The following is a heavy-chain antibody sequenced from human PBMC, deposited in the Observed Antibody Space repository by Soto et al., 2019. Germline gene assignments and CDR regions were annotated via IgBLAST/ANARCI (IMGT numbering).Heavy chain of an antibody. V-gene: IGHV4-34*01. CDR1: GGSFSGYY. Sequence: SETLSLTCAVYGGSFSGYYWSWIRQPPGKGLEWIGEINHSGSTNYNPSLKSRVTISVDTSKNPFSLKLGSVTAAATAVYYCARRLGYYDFWSGSPKSRYYFDYWGQGTLVTVSS. CDR2: INHSGST. J-gene: IGHJ4*02. D-gene: IGHD3-3*01. CDR3: ARRLGYYDFWSGSPKSRYYFDY.